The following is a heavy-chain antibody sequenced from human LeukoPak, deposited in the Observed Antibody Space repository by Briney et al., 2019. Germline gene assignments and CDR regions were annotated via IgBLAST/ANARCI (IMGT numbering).Heavy chain of an antibody. CDR2: IYYSGST. V-gene: IGHV4-30-4*08. Sequence: SETLSLTCTVSGGSISSGDYYWSWIHQPPGKGLEWIGYIYYSGSTYYNPSLKSRVTISVDTSKNQFSLKLSSVTAADTAVYYCARGRHYYGSGSYERRHWFDPWGQGTLVTVSS. D-gene: IGHD3-10*01. CDR3: ARGRHYYGSGSYERRHWFDP. J-gene: IGHJ5*02. CDR1: GGSISSGDYY.